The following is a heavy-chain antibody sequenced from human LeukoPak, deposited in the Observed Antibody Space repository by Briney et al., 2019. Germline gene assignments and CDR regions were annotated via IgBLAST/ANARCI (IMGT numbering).Heavy chain of an antibody. Sequence: SETLSLTCAVYGGSFSGYYWSWIRQPPGKGLEWIGEISHSGSTNYNPSLKSRVTISVDTSKNQFSLKLSSVTAADTAVYYCARGRTRGFDYWGQGTLVTVSS. CDR3: ARGRTRGFDY. D-gene: IGHD3-10*01. CDR1: GGSFSGYY. V-gene: IGHV4-34*01. J-gene: IGHJ4*02. CDR2: ISHSGST.